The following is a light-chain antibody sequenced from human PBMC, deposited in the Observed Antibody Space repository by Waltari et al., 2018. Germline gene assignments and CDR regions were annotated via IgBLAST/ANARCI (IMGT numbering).Light chain of an antibody. Sequence: GQSITISCTGTSSDVGGHNYVSWYQHHPGKAPKLMIYEVNNRPSGVSTRFSGSKSGNTASLTISDLQAEDEADYHCSSYTSSSTVVFGGGTKLTVL. CDR3: SSYTSSSTVV. CDR2: EVN. J-gene: IGLJ2*01. CDR1: SSDVGGHNY. V-gene: IGLV2-14*01.